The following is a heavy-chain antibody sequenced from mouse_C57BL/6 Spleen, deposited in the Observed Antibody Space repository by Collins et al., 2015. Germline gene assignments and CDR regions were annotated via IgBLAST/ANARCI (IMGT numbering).Heavy chain of an antibody. D-gene: IGHD2-14*01. Sequence: QVQLKQSGPGLVQPSQSLSITCTVSGFSLTSYGVHWVRQSPGKGLEWLGVIWSGGSTDYNAAFISRLSISKDNSKSQVFFKMNSLQANDTAIYYCARRGYRYDEGLAMDYWGQGTSVTVSS. CDR3: ARRGYRYDEGLAMDY. CDR2: IWSGGST. CDR1: GFSLTSYG. V-gene: IGHV2-2*02. J-gene: IGHJ4*01.